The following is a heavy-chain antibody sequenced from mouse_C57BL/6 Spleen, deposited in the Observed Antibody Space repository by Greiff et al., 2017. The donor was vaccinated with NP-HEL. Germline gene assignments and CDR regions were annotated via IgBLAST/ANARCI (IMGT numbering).Heavy chain of an antibody. CDR1: GYTFTSYW. Sequence: VQLQQSGAELVKPGASVKLSCKASGYTFTSYWMHWVKQRPGQGLEWIGMIHPNSGSTNYNEKFKSKATLTVDKSSSTAYMQLSSLTSEDSAVDYCARGAITTVGEGSLDYWGQGTLVTVSA. CDR3: ARGAITTVGEGSLDY. J-gene: IGHJ3*01. V-gene: IGHV1-64*01. D-gene: IGHD1-1*01. CDR2: IHPNSGST.